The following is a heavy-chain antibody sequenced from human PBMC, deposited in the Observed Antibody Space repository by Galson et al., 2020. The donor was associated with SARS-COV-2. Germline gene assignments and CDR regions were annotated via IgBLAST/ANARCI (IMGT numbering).Heavy chain of an antibody. V-gene: IGHV3-9*01. CDR1: GFTFDDYA. Sequence: GGSLRLSCAASGFTFDDYAMHWVRQAPGKGLEWVSGISWNSGSIGYADSVKGRFTISRDNAKNSLYLQMNSLRAEDTALYYCATLPTVTTGGYYYYMDVWGKGTTVTVSS. D-gene: IGHD4-4*01. J-gene: IGHJ6*03. CDR3: ATLPTVTTGGYYYYMDV. CDR2: ISWNSGSI.